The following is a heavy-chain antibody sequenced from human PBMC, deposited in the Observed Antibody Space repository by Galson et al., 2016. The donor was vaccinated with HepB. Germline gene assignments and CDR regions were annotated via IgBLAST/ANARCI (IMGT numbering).Heavy chain of an antibody. V-gene: IGHV3-7*03. CDR1: EFTFSSYW. CDR2: INRDGSTK. D-gene: IGHD2-2*01. Sequence: LRLSCAASEFTFSSYWMTWVRQAPGKGLEWVANINRDGSTKHYVDSVSGRFTISRDNAKNSLYLQMNSLRVEDTAVYYCARDSTPLPLRDAFDIWDQGTIVTVSS. J-gene: IGHJ3*02. CDR3: ARDSTPLPLRDAFDI.